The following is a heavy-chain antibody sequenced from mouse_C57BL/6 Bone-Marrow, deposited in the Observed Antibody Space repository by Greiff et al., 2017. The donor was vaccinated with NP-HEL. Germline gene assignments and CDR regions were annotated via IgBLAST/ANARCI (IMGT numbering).Heavy chain of an antibody. CDR2: IYPGDGDT. Sequence: VKLMESGPELVKPGASVKISCKASGYAFSSSWMNWVKQRPGKGLEWIGRIYPGDGDTNYNGKFKGKATLTADKSSSTAYMQLSSLTSEDSAVYFCASLLPYYCDYWGQGTTLTVSS. CDR3: ASLLPYYCDY. CDR1: GYAFSSSW. D-gene: IGHD2-10*01. V-gene: IGHV1-82*01. J-gene: IGHJ2*01.